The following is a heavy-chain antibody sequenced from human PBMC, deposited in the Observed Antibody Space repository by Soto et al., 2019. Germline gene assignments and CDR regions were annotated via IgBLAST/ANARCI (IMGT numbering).Heavy chain of an antibody. J-gene: IGHJ6*03. CDR2: ISSSSSYI. CDR3: AREGYCSSTSCYIYYYYYMDV. Sequence: EVQLVESGGGLVKPGGSLRLSCAASGFTFSSYSMNWVRQAPGKGLEWVSSISSSSSYIYYADSVKGRFTISRDNANNSLYLQMNSLRAEDTAVYYCAREGYCSSTSCYIYYYYYMDVWGKGTTVTVSS. D-gene: IGHD2-2*02. CDR1: GFTFSSYS. V-gene: IGHV3-21*01.